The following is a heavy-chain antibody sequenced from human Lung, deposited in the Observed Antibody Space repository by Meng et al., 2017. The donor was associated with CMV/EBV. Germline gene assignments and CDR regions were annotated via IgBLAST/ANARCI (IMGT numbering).Heavy chain of an antibody. D-gene: IGHD3-3*01. Sequence: FPFLRSSLPCFRPPPGQGLAWVSVIYRGVVTYSADSVQGLFPISRGHSKNTLYLQMNSLRAEDTAVYYCARGKYDFWSGYYPAPWFDPWGQGTLVTVSS. V-gene: IGHV3-53*01. CDR2: IYRGVVT. CDR1: FPFLRSS. J-gene: IGHJ5*02. CDR3: ARGKYDFWSGYYPAPWFDP.